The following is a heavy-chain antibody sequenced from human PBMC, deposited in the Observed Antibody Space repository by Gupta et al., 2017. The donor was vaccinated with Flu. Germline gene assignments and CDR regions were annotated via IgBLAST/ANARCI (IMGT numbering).Heavy chain of an antibody. V-gene: IGHV3-7*01. CDR1: GFTFSSYW. J-gene: IGHJ4*02. CDR2: IKQDGSEK. CDR3: ARDPQWLVPTFDY. Sequence: EVQLVESGGGLVQPGGSLRLSCAASGFTFSSYWMSWVRQAPGKGLEWVANIKQDGSEKYYVDAVKGRFTISRDNAKNSLYLQMNSLRAEDMAVYYCARDPQWLVPTFDYWGQGTLVTVSS. D-gene: IGHD6-19*01.